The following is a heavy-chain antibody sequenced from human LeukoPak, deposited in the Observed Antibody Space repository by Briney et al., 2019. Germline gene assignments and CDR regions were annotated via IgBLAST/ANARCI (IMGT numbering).Heavy chain of an antibody. V-gene: IGHV4-38-2*02. Sequence: PSETLSLTCTVSGYSISSGYYWGWIRQPPGKGLEWIGSIYHSGSTYYNPSLKSRVTISVDTSKNQFSLKLSSVTAADTAVYYCARGLGRGDFDYWGQGTLVTVSS. CDR3: ARGLGRGDFDY. J-gene: IGHJ4*02. CDR1: GYSISSGYY. D-gene: IGHD3-16*01. CDR2: IYHSGST.